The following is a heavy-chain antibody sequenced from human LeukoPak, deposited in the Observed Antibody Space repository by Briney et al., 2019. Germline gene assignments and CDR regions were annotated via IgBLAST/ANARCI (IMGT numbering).Heavy chain of an antibody. CDR2: IYYSGST. D-gene: IGHD3-10*01. CDR1: GGSISSSSYY. Sequence: SETLSLTCTLSGGSISSSSYYWGWIRQPPGTGLEWLASIYYSGSTYYHPSLKSRLTISVDTSKNQFSLKLSSVTAADTAVYYCARQITMVRGVTATDWFAPWGQGTLVTVSS. V-gene: IGHV4-39*01. J-gene: IGHJ5*02. CDR3: ARQITMVRGVTATDWFAP.